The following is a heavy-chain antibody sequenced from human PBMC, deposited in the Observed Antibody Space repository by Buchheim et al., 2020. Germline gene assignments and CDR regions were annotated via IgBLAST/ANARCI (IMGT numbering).Heavy chain of an antibody. CDR2: ISASGADP. CDR1: GFSFDTYA. Sequence: EVQLLESGGGLVQAGESLRLSCVASGFSFDTYAMRWVRQSPGKGLECVSAISASGADPYYADSVKGRFTVSRDNSLNTLHLQMSSLRADDTAVYYCARGLYRYGYMLDYWGQGTL. V-gene: IGHV3-23*01. J-gene: IGHJ4*02. D-gene: IGHD5-18*01. CDR3: ARGLYRYGYMLDY.